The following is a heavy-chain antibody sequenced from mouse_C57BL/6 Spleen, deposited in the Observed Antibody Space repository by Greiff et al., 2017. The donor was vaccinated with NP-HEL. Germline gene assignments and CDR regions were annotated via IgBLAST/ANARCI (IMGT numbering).Heavy chain of an antibody. J-gene: IGHJ4*01. Sequence: DVQLVESGGGLVQPGGSLSLSCAASGFTFTDYYMSWVRQPPGKALEWLGFIRNKANGYTTEYSASVKGRFTISRDNSKSILYLQMNALRAEDSATYYCARYEVFYAMDYWGQGTSVTVSS. V-gene: IGHV7-3*01. CDR1: GFTFTDYY. CDR2: IRNKANGYTT. CDR3: ARYEVFYAMDY.